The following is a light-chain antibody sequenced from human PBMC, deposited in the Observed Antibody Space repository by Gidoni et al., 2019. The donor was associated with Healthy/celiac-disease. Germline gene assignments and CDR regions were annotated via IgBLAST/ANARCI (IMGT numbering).Light chain of an antibody. CDR2: SNN. CDR3: AAWDDSLNGPVV. J-gene: IGLJ2*01. Sequence: QSVLTQPPSASGTPGQRFTISCSGSSSNIGSITVNWYQQLPGTAPKLLIYSNNQRPSGVPDRFSGSKSGTSASLAISGLQSEDEADYYCAAWDDSLNGPVVFGGGTKLTVL. CDR1: SSNIGSIT. V-gene: IGLV1-44*01.